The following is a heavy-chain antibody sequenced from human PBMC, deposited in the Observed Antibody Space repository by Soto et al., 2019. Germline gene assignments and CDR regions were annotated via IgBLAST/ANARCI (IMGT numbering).Heavy chain of an antibody. CDR3: ARLGLDGARDGYNPDFDY. CDR2: ISWDGGSI. D-gene: IGHD1-26*01. V-gene: IGHV3-30*04. J-gene: IGHJ4*02. Sequence: GGSLRLSCAASGFTFGDYAMHWVRQAPGKGLEWVAGISWDGGSIGYADSVKGRFTISRDNSKNTLYLQMNSLRAEGTAVYYCARLGLDGARDGYNPDFDYWGQGTLVTVSS. CDR1: GFTFGDYA.